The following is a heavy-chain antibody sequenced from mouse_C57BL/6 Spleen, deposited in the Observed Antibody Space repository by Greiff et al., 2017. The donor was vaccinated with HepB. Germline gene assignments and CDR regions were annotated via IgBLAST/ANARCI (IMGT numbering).Heavy chain of an antibody. CDR3: ARFITTEGYAMDY. D-gene: IGHD1-1*01. V-gene: IGHV5-17*01. CDR2: ISSGSSTF. CDR1: GFTFSDYG. Sequence: EVKLMESGGGLVKPGGSLKLSCAASGFTFSDYGMHWVRQAPEKGLEWVAYISSGSSTFYYADTVKGRFTISRDNAKNTLFLQMTSLRSEDTAMYYCARFITTEGYAMDYWGQGTSVTVSS. J-gene: IGHJ4*01.